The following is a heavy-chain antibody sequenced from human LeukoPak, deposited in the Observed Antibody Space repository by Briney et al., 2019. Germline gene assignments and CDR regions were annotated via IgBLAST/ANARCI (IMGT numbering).Heavy chain of an antibody. CDR1: GYSFTTYW. V-gene: IGHV5-51*01. Sequence: GESLKISCKASGYSFTTYWVGWVRQMPGRGLEYMAIIHPGNSDTRYSPSLQGQVTISADKSISTAFLQWSSLKASDSATYYCARHSLWAFDYWDQGALVTVSS. D-gene: IGHD7-27*01. J-gene: IGHJ4*02. CDR3: ARHSLWAFDY. CDR2: IHPGNSDT.